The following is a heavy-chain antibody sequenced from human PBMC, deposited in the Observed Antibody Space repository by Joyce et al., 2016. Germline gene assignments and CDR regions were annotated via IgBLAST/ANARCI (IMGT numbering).Heavy chain of an antibody. D-gene: IGHD2-15*01. J-gene: IGHJ6*02. CDR1: GGSISSYY. Sequence: LSLTCTVSGGSISSYYWTWIRQLPGKGLEWVGYIYYSGNTRYNPSLKSRVTISVDTSKSQFSLKLNSVTAADTAVYYCARGSYFYGMDVWGQGTTVTVSS. CDR2: IYYSGNT. CDR3: ARGSYFYGMDV. V-gene: IGHV4-59*01.